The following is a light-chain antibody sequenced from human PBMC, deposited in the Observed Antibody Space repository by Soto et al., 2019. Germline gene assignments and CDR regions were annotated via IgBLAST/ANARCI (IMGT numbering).Light chain of an antibody. CDR3: AAWDDSLTGWV. J-gene: IGLJ3*02. CDR1: ISNIGRNT. Sequence: QSVLTQPPSASGTPGQRVTISCSGGISNIGRNTVDWFQHLPGAAPRRLIYRAYQRPSGVPDRFSGSRSGTSASLAISGLRSEDEADYYCAAWDDSLTGWVFGGGTKVTVL. CDR2: RAY. V-gene: IGLV1-44*01.